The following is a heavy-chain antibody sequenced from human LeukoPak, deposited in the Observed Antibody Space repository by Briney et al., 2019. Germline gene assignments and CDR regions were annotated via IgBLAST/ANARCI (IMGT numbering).Heavy chain of an antibody. CDR2: IYYSGST. Sequence: SETLSLTCTVSGGSISSYYWTWIRQPPGKGLEWIGSIYYSGSTYYNPSLKSRVTISVDTSKNQFSLKLSSVTAADTAVYYCASALMGYYYYMDVWGKGTTVTVSS. D-gene: IGHD2-8*01. CDR1: GGSISSYY. CDR3: ASALMGYYYYMDV. J-gene: IGHJ6*03. V-gene: IGHV4-59*05.